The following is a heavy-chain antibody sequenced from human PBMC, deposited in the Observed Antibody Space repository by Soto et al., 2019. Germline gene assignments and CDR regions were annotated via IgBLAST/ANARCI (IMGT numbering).Heavy chain of an antibody. CDR3: ARDPLIAAAGGAYNWFGP. V-gene: IGHV1-69*12. J-gene: IGHJ5*02. D-gene: IGHD6-13*01. CDR2: IIPIFGTA. Sequence: QVQLVQSGAEVKKPGSSVKVSCKASGGTFSSYAISWVRQAPGQGLEWMGGIIPIFGTANYAQKFQGRVTITADESTSTDYRELSSLSSEDTAVYYCARDPLIAAAGGAYNWFGPWGPGTLVTVSS. CDR1: GGTFSSYA.